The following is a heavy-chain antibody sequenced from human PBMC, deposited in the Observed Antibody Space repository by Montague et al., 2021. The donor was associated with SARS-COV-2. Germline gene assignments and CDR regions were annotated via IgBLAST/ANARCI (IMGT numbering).Heavy chain of an antibody. Sequence: TLSLTCTVSGGYINYYYWTWIRQPPGKAPQWLARIDWDGDKYYSRTLETRVSISTDTAKTQVVLTMTNVDPMDTATYYCARLSGVAPRCYYEGMDVWGQGTAVTVSS. J-gene: IGHJ6*02. CDR1: GGYINYYYW. CDR3: ARLSGVAPRCYYEGMDV. CDR2: IDWDGDK. D-gene: IGHD7-27*01. V-gene: IGHV2-70*11.